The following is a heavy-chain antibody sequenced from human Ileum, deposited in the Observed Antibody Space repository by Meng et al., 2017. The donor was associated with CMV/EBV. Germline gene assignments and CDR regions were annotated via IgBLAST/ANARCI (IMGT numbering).Heavy chain of an antibody. J-gene: IGHJ1*01. V-gene: IGHV4-30-4*08. CDR1: ADSISRGDYY. Sequence: SETLSLTCTVSADSISRGDYYWNWIRQVPGKGLEWIGYIHYTGSTYFSPSLTSRLAMSVDTSKNQFSLRPTSVTAADTAVYYCARHRGGGSLFFQHWGQGTLVTVSS. CDR2: IHYTGST. CDR3: ARHRGGGSLFFQH. D-gene: IGHD1-26*01.